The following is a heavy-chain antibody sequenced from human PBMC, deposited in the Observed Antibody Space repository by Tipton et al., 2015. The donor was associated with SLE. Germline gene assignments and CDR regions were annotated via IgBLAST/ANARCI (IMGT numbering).Heavy chain of an antibody. D-gene: IGHD2-21*01. J-gene: IGHJ3*02. Sequence: QLVQSGAEVKKPGESLKISCKGSGYTFKTHWLAWVRQMPGQGLEWMGIIYPGDSDTRYSPSFQGQVTFSADKSNNIAYLQWRSLKASDSAIYYCARRGGGYSDWAFDIWGQGTVVTVSS. V-gene: IGHV5-51*03. CDR3: ARRGGGYSDWAFDI. CDR2: IYPGDSDT. CDR1: GYTFKTHW.